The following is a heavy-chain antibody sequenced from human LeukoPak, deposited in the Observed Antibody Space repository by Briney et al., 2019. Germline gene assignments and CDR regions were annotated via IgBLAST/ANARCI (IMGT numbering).Heavy chain of an antibody. J-gene: IGHJ3*01. CDR3: GMSGDRVPLQDDVFDV. Sequence: GESLKTSCKVSGYSFTSYCIGWVRQMPGKGLEWRGIIYPGDSGPTYSPSFQGQVTISVDKSINTAYLQWSSLQASDTAMYYCGMSGDRVPLQDDVFDVWGQGTMVTVST. V-gene: IGHV5-51*01. D-gene: IGHD1-26*01. CDR2: IYPGDSGP. CDR1: GYSFTSYC.